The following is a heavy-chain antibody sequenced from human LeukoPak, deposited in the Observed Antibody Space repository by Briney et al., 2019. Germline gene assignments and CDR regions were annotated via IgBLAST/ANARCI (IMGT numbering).Heavy chain of an antibody. CDR1: GYTLTSYD. D-gene: IGHD2-15*01. Sequence: ASVKVSCKASGYTLTSYDINWVRQATGQGLEWMGWMNPNSGNTGYAQKFQGRVTMTRNTSISTAYMELSSLRSEDTAVYYCARGAYCSGGSCYRAEDAFDIWGQGTMVTVSS. V-gene: IGHV1-8*01. J-gene: IGHJ3*02. CDR3: ARGAYCSGGSCYRAEDAFDI. CDR2: MNPNSGNT.